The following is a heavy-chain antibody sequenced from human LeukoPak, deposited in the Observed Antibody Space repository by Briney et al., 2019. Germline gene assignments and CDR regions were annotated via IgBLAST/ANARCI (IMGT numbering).Heavy chain of an antibody. D-gene: IGHD1-26*01. V-gene: IGHV3-30*02. CDR3: ANGQYEGGDADYYYYYMDV. CDR1: GFTVSSNY. CDR2: IRYDGSNK. J-gene: IGHJ6*03. Sequence: GGSLRLSCAASGFTVSSNYMSWVRQAPGKGLEWVAFIRYDGSNKYYADSVKGRFTISRDNSKNTLYLQMNSLGAEDTAVYYCANGQYEGGDADYYYYYMDVWGKGTTVTISS.